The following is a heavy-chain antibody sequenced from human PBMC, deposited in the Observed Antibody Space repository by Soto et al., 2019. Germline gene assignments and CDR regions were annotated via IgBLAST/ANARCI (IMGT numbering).Heavy chain of an antibody. CDR1: GGSFNGYY. CDR3: ATRITVFGLLIPPFDP. V-gene: IGHV4-34*01. CDR2: INHTGGT. D-gene: IGHD3-3*01. Sequence: XGTLALTFAVYGGSFNGYYWNGIRQPPGKGLEWIGEINHTGGTHYNPSLKSRVTMSVDTSKNQFSLRLSSVAAADTAIYYCATRITVFGLLIPPFDPWGQGTQVTVSS. J-gene: IGHJ5*02.